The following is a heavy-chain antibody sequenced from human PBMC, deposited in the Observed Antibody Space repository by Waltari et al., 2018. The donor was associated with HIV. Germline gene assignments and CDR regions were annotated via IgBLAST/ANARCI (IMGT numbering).Heavy chain of an antibody. CDR2: FDPEDAET. CDR3: ATAQICSTSSCYDY. V-gene: IGHV1-24*01. CDR1: RYTLSALS. J-gene: IGHJ4*02. Sequence: VQLVQSGDEVKKPGASVKVSCKLSRYTLSALSMHWVRQAPGKGLEWMGGFDPEDAETIYAQKFQGRVTMTEDTSTDTAYMELSSLRSEDTALYYCATAQICSTSSCYDYWGQGTLVTVSS. D-gene: IGHD2-2*01.